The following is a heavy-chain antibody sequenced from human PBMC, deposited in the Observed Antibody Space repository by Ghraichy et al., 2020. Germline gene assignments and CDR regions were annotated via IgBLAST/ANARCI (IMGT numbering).Heavy chain of an antibody. Sequence: GGSLRLSCAASGFTFSSYWMSWVRQAPGKGLEWVANIKQDGSEKYYVDSVKGRFTISRDNAKNSLYLQMNSLRAEDTAVYYCAPGPGSYGSGSYYFGRPPDYWGQGTLVTVSS. CDR3: APGPGSYGSGSYYFGRPPDY. D-gene: IGHD3-10*01. J-gene: IGHJ4*02. CDR2: IKQDGSEK. CDR1: GFTFSSYW. V-gene: IGHV3-7*03.